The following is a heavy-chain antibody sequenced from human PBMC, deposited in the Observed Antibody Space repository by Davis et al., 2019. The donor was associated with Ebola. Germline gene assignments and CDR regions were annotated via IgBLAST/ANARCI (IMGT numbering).Heavy chain of an antibody. CDR3: ARVGVWFGELGNWFDP. D-gene: IGHD3-10*01. V-gene: IGHV3-72*01. J-gene: IGHJ5*02. CDR1: VLSFSAYF. CDR2: SRNQENHYTT. Sequence: GESLKISCGVSVLSFSAYFMDWVRLTPGTGLEWVGLSRNQENHYTTEYAASVRGRFTIPRDDSKKSMYLQMNSLRTYDTAVYYCARVGVWFGELGNWFDPWGQGTLVTVSS.